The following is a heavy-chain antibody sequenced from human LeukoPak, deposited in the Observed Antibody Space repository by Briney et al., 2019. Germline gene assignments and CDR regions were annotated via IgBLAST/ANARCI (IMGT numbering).Heavy chain of an antibody. D-gene: IGHD3-10*01. CDR3: ARGYGPGSYYNY. CDR1: GYSISSGYY. CDR2: INHSGST. V-gene: IGHV4-38-2*01. Sequence: PSETLSLTCAVSGYSISSGYYWGWIRQPPGKGLEWIGEINHSGSTNYNPSLKSRVTISVDTSKNQFSLKLSSVTAADTAVYYCARGYGPGSYYNYWGQGTLVTVSS. J-gene: IGHJ4*02.